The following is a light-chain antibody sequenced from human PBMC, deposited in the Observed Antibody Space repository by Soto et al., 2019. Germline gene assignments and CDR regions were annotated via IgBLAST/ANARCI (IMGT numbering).Light chain of an antibody. CDR2: AAS. J-gene: IGKJ1*01. Sequence: EIVLTQSPGTLSLSPGERATLSCRASQSVRNNYLAWYQQRPGQAPRLLIYAASSRATGIPARFSGSGSGTDFTLTISRLESEDFAVYFCHQYGVSPRTFGQGTKVDIK. CDR3: HQYGVSPRT. CDR1: QSVRNNY. V-gene: IGKV3-20*01.